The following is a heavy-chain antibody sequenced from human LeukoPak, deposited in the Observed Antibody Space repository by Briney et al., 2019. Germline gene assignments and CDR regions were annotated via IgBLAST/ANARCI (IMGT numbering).Heavy chain of an antibody. Sequence: GRSLRLSCAASGFTFSSYAMSWVRQAPGKGLEWVSAISGSGGSTYYADSVKGRFTISRDNSKNTLYLQMNSLRAEDTAVYYCAKVPGIFGVVTADYWGQGTLVTVSS. CDR1: GFTFSSYA. V-gene: IGHV3-23*01. CDR3: AKVPGIFGVVTADY. J-gene: IGHJ4*02. D-gene: IGHD3-3*01. CDR2: ISGSGGST.